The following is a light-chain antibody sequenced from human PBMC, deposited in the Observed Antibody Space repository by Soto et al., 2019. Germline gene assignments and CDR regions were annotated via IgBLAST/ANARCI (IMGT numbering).Light chain of an antibody. Sequence: SALSQPPSASGSPGQSVTISCTGTSSDVGGYNFVSWYQQHPGKAPKLIIYEVTKRPSGVPDRFSGSKSGNTASLTVSGLQAEDEADYYCSSYSGTNNYVFGTGTKVIGL. CDR2: EVT. V-gene: IGLV2-8*01. CDR1: SSDVGGYNF. J-gene: IGLJ1*01. CDR3: SSYSGTNNYV.